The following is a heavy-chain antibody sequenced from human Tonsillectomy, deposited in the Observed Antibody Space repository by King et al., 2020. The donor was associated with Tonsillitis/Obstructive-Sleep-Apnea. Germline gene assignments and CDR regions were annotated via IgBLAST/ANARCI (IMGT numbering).Heavy chain of an antibody. CDR2: IYYSGST. V-gene: IGHV4-59*01. CDR3: ARVPYSMVRGVTYYFDF. D-gene: IGHD3-10*01. CDR1: GVSITDYF. Sequence: QLQESGPGLVKRSVTLSLTCTVSGVSITDYFWTWIRQPPGKGLEWIGIIYYSGSTNYNPSLKSRVTISVDTSENQLSLDLTSVTPADTAVYYCARVPYSMVRGVTYYFDFWGQGTLVTVSS. J-gene: IGHJ4*02.